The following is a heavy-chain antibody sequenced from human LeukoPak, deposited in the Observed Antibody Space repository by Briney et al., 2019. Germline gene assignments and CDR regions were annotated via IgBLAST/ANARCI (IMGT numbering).Heavy chain of an antibody. J-gene: IGHJ4*02. V-gene: IGHV4-59*02. CDR2: IYCSGST. CDR3: ARGGVTLDY. D-gene: IGHD1-14*01. CDR1: GDSVSSYY. Sequence: PSETLSLTCTVSGDSVSSYYWSWIRQPPGKGLEWIGYIYCSGSTNYNPSLKSRVTISADTSKNQFSLKLSSVTATDTAVYYCARGGVTLDYWGQGTLVTVSS.